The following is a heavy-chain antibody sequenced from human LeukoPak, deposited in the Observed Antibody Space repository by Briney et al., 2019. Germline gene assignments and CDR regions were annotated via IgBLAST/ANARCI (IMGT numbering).Heavy chain of an antibody. CDR1: GDSVSSSTAA. V-gene: IGHV6-1*01. CDR3: ARGQTGSGRIFDY. CDR2: TYYRSKWYS. J-gene: IGHJ4*02. D-gene: IGHD2-15*01. Sequence: SQTLSLTCATSGDSVSSSTAAWNWIRQSPSRGLEWLGRTYYRSKWYSDFAEYVKSRITIDPDTSKNQFSLQLNSVTPDDTAVYFCARGQTGSGRIFDYWGQGTLVTVSS.